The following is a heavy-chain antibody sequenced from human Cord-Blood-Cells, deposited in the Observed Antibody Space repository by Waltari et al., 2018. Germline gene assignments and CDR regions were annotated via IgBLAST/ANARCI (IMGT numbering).Heavy chain of an antibody. CDR2: MNPNSGNT. V-gene: IGHV1-8*03. Sequence: QVQLVQSGAELKHPGASVNVSCKASGYTFPSYDLTWVRQATGQGLEWMGWMNPNSGNTGYAQKFQGRVTITRNTSISTAYMELSSLRSEGTAVYYCARGEIPYDYWGQGTLVTVSS. J-gene: IGHJ4*02. D-gene: IGHD2-2*02. CDR1: GYTFPSYD. CDR3: ARGEIPYDY.